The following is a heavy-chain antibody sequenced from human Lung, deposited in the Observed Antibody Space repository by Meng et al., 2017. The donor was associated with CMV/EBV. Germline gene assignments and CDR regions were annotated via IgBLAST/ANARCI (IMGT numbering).Heavy chain of an antibody. CDR3: ARAPGRWEDWCCYYGMDV. CDR2: ISYDGSNK. V-gene: IGHV3-30*04. Sequence: GESPKIFCAASGFIFSSYAMHWVRQAPGQGLEWVAVISYDGSNKYYADSVKGRFTISRDNSKNTLYLQMNSLRAEDTAVYYCARAPGRWEDWCCYYGMDVWGQGTTVTVSS. D-gene: IGHD4/OR15-4a*01. CDR1: GFIFSSYA. J-gene: IGHJ6*02.